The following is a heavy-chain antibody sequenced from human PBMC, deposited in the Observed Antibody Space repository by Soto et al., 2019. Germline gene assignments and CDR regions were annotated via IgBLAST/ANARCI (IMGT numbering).Heavy chain of an antibody. CDR2: ISSSGSTK. V-gene: IGHV3-48*03. CDR1: GFTFSSYE. Sequence: EVQLVESGGGLVHPGGSLRLSCAASGFTFSSYEMNWVRQAPGKGLEWVSYISSSGSTKYYADSVKGRFTISRDNAKNSLYLQMNSLRAEDTAVYYCARDVLEWYYWGQGTLVTVSS. D-gene: IGHD3-3*01. J-gene: IGHJ4*02. CDR3: ARDVLEWYY.